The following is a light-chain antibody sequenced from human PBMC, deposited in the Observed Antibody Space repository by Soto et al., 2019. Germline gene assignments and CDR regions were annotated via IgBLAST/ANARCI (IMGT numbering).Light chain of an antibody. CDR2: YDS. J-gene: IGLJ2*01. V-gene: IGLV3-21*04. Sequence: SYELTQPPSVSVAPGKPASITCGENNIGSKSVHWYQQKPGQAPVLVIYYDSDRPSGIPERSSGSNSGNTATLTISRVEAGDEADYYCQVWDSSSDHAVFGGGTKLTVL. CDR3: QVWDSSSDHAV. CDR1: NIGSKS.